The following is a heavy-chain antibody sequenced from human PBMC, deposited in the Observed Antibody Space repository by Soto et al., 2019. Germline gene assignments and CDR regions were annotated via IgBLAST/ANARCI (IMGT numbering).Heavy chain of an antibody. CDR2: VYYSGSS. Sequence: SETLSLTCTVSGDSISGGASFWSWIRQPPGKGLEWIANVYYSGSSYYNPSLKSRLTISVDTTKNQFSLQLKSMTAADTAVYYCAKLSCTSTTCYFTGLLDPWGPGTMVTLYS. D-gene: IGHD2-2*01. CDR3: AKLSCTSTTCYFTGLLDP. CDR1: GDSISGGASF. V-gene: IGHV4-31*03. J-gene: IGHJ5*02.